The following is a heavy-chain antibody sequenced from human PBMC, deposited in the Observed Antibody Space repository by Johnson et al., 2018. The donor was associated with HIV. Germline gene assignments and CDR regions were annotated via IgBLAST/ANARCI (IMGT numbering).Heavy chain of an antibody. V-gene: IGHV3-13*01. CDR2: IGTAGDT. Sequence: VQLVESGGGLVQPGGSLRLSCAASGFTFSSYDMHWVRQATGKGLEWVSAIGTAGDTYYPGSVKGRFTISRDNSKNTLYLQMNSLRAEDTAVYYCARVFLGSSWYSDAFDIWGQGTMVTVSS. CDR1: GFTFSSYD. J-gene: IGHJ3*02. D-gene: IGHD6-13*01. CDR3: ARVFLGSSWYSDAFDI.